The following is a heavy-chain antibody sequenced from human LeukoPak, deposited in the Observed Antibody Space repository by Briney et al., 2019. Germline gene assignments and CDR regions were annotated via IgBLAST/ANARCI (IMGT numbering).Heavy chain of an antibody. J-gene: IGHJ4*02. CDR1: GGSISSYY. CDR2: IYYSGST. CDR3: ARDSDGEMATGSLDY. D-gene: IGHD5-24*01. Sequence: KPSETLSLTCTVSGGSISSYYWSWIRQPPGKGLEWIGYIYYSGSTNYNPSLKSRVTISVDTSKSQFSLKLSSVTAADTAVYYCARDSDGEMATGSLDYWGQGTLVTVSS. V-gene: IGHV4-59*01.